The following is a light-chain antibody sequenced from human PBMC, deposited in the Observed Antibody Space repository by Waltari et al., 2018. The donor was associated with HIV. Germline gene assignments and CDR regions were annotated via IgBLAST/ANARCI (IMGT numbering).Light chain of an antibody. CDR3: CSYAGTYTYVL. J-gene: IGLJ3*02. CDR2: EVI. V-gene: IGLV2-11*01. Sequence: QSALTQPRSVSGSPGQSVTISCTGTSCHVGGYASFSWYLQHPGKVPKLIIYEVIKRPSGVPDRFSGSKSGNTASLTISGLQTEDEADYFCCSYAGTYTYVLFGGGTKLTVL. CDR1: SCHVGGYAS.